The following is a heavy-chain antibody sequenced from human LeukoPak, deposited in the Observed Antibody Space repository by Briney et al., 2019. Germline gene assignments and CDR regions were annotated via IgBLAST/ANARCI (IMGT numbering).Heavy chain of an antibody. D-gene: IGHD5-12*01. CDR1: GYTFTSYY. Sequence: ASVKVSCKASGYTFTSYYTHWVRQAPGQGLEWMGVINPSGGSTSYAQKFQGRVTMTRDTSTSTVYMELSSLRSEDTAVYYCARESCIVATMGGDFDYWGQGTLVTVSS. CDR3: ARESCIVATMGGDFDY. J-gene: IGHJ4*02. V-gene: IGHV1-46*01. CDR2: INPSGGST.